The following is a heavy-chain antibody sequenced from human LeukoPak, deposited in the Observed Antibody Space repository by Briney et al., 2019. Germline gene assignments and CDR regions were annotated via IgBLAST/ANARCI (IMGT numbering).Heavy chain of an antibody. CDR3: ATHTGGYNYWWFDI. Sequence: SVKVSRNASGGTFSNYPIIWVRQAPGRGLGWLGGIIPIYGTANYSLMFQGRITLTAHESTATAYMELRSLTSDDTAMYFCATHTGGYNYWWFDIWGQGTLVSVSS. CDR2: IIPIYGTA. CDR1: GGTFSNYP. J-gene: IGHJ5*02. D-gene: IGHD5-24*01. V-gene: IGHV1-69*01.